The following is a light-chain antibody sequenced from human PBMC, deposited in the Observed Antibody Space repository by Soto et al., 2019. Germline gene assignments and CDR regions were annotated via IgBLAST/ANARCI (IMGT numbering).Light chain of an antibody. CDR2: GAS. J-gene: IGKJ4*01. CDR1: QSVSSN. CDR3: QQYNRWPLT. Sequence: EVVMTQSPATLSVSPGERATLSCRASQSVSSNVAWYQQKPGQAPRLLIYGASTRAAGVPVRFSGSGSGTEFTLTINRLEPEDFAVYYCQQYNRWPLTFGGGTKVDIK. V-gene: IGKV3-15*01.